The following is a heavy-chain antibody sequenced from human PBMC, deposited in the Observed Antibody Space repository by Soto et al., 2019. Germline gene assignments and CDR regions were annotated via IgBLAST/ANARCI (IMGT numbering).Heavy chain of an antibody. J-gene: IGHJ4*02. CDR1: GFTFSSYG. CDR2: IWYDGSNK. Sequence: QVQLVESGGGVVQPGRSLRLSCAASGFTFSSYGMHWVRQAPGKGLEWVAVIWYDGSNKYYADSVKGRFTISRDNSKNTLYLQMNSLRAEDTAVYYCAREGDDDYTDHWGQGTLVTVSS. V-gene: IGHV3-33*01. D-gene: IGHD4-17*01. CDR3: AREGDDDYTDH.